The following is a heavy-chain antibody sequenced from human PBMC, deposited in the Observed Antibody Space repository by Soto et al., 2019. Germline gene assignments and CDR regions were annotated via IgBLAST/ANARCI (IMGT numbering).Heavy chain of an antibody. CDR1: GASISSDNW. D-gene: IGHD4-17*01. CDR3: ARTKDDYGDYSNWFDP. Sequence: QVQLQESGPGLVKSSGTLSLTCAVSGASISSDNWWNWVRQPPGKGLEWIGEIHHSGSTNYSPSLKSRVTISVDKSKNQFSLKLNSVTAADTAVYYCARTKDDYGDYSNWFDPWGQGTLVTVSS. V-gene: IGHV4-4*02. J-gene: IGHJ5*02. CDR2: IHHSGST.